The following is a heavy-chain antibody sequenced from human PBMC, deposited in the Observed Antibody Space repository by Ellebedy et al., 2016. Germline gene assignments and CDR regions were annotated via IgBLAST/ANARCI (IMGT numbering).Heavy chain of an antibody. J-gene: IGHJ4*02. CDR3: YYGHYSGF. CDR2: ISGDGDTT. Sequence: GGSLRLSXVASGFTFRNFFMSWVRQALGGGLEWISTISGDGDTTFSADSVKGRFTISRDNSRYTLYLQMDSLTAADTAVYYCYYGHYSGFWGQGTLVTVSS. V-gene: IGHV3-23*01. CDR1: GFTFRNFF. D-gene: IGHD4-17*01.